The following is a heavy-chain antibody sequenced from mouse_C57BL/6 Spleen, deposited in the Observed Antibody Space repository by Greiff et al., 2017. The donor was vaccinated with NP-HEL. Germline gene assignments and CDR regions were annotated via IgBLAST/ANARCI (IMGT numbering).Heavy chain of an antibody. J-gene: IGHJ3*01. Sequence: VQLQQPGTELVKPGASVKLSCKASGYTFTSYWMHWVKQRPGQGLEWIGNINPSNGGTNYNEKFKSKATLTVYKSSSTAYMQLSSLTSEDSAVYYCARGPNWDVWWFAYWGQGTLVTVSA. V-gene: IGHV1-53*01. CDR1: GYTFTSYW. CDR3: ARGPNWDVWWFAY. D-gene: IGHD4-1*01. CDR2: INPSNGGT.